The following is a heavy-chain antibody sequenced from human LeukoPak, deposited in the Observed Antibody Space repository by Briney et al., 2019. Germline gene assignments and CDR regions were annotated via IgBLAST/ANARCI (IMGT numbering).Heavy chain of an antibody. D-gene: IGHD6-19*01. CDR2: IYTSGST. Sequence: SETPSLTCTVSGGSISSYYWSWIRQPAGKGLEWIGRIYTSGSTNYNPSLKSRVTMSVDTSKNQFSLKLSSVTAADTAVYYCARGSIAVAGTDPYYYYYMDVWGKGTTVTVSS. CDR1: GGSISSYY. V-gene: IGHV4-4*07. CDR3: ARGSIAVAGTDPYYYYYMDV. J-gene: IGHJ6*03.